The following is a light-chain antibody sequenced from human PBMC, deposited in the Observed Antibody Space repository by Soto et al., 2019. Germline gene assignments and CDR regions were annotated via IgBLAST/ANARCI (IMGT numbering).Light chain of an antibody. CDR1: QTVSSS. CDR2: DAS. J-gene: IGKJ5*01. CDR3: QQYGSSPPIT. Sequence: EIVLTQSPATLSLSPGERATLSCRASQTVSSSLAWYQQKPGQAPRLLISDASSRATGIPDRFSGSGSGTDFTLTISRLEPEDFAVYYCQQYGSSPPITFGQGTRLEIK. V-gene: IGKV3-20*01.